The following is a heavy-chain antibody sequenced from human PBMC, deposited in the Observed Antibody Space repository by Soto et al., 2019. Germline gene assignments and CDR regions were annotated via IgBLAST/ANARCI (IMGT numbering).Heavy chain of an antibody. J-gene: IGHJ6*03. V-gene: IGHV3-7*01. D-gene: IGHD1-7*01. CDR2: IKFDGSEK. CDR3: ARRFGIRITGTPVHTDYYYYYMDV. Sequence: QPGGSLRLSCAASGFTFSSYWMSWVRQAPGKGLEWVANIKFDGSEKYYVDSVEGRFTISRDNPKNSLYLQMNSLRAEDTAVYYCARRFGIRITGTPVHTDYYYYYMDVWGIGTTVTVSS. CDR1: GFTFSSYW.